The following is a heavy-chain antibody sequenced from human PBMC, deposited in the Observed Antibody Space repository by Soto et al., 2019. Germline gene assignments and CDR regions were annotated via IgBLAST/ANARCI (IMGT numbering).Heavy chain of an antibody. D-gene: IGHD6-6*01. V-gene: IGHV1-2*02. CDR1: GFSFTGYY. Sequence: ASVKVSCKASGFSFTGYYIHWLRQAPGQGLEWMGWINAHSGGTEYAQKVQGRVTLTRDTSIATAYLTLTSLTSDDTALYYCAKDLTRQLAYWLDPWGQGTQVTVSS. CDR3: AKDLTRQLAYWLDP. CDR2: INAHSGGT. J-gene: IGHJ5*02.